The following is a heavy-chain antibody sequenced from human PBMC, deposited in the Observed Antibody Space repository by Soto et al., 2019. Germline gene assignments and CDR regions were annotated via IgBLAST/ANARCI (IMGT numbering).Heavy chain of an antibody. V-gene: IGHV1-18*01. J-gene: IGHJ4*02. CDR1: GYDFTTYG. Sequence: QVHLVQSGAEVKNPGASVKVSCKGSGYDFTTYGITWVRQAPGQGLEWMAWISAHNGNTNYAPNLQGXVXLTTDPSTSTAYIELRSLRSDDTAVYYGARGRYGDYWGQGALVTVSS. CDR3: ARGRYGDY. D-gene: IGHD1-1*01. CDR2: ISAHNGNT.